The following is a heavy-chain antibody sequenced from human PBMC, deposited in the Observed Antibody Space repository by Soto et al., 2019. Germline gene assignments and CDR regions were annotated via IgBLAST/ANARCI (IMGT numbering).Heavy chain of an antibody. V-gene: IGHV3-11*01. Sequence: QVQLVESGGGLVKPGGSLRLSCAASGFIFSDYYMSWIRQAPGKGLEWLSHISRSGSNTFHADSVKGRFTISRDNAKNSLYLHMNSLRAEDTAVYYCARGPRYCRSAIVDAHYYYYYIDVWGKGTTVTVSS. J-gene: IGHJ6*03. D-gene: IGHD2-2*01. CDR3: ARGPRYCRSAIVDAHYYYYYIDV. CDR1: GFIFSDYY. CDR2: ISRSGSNT.